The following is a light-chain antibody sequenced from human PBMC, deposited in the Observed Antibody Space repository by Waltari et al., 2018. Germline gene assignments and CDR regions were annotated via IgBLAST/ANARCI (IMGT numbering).Light chain of an antibody. Sequence: QTVVTQEPSLSVSPGGTVTLPCALSSGSVSSTSYASWYQQTPGHAPRTLVYKSNSRSSGVPDRFSGSILGNKAALTITGAQADDGSDYYCLFYMGSGIWVFGGGTRLTVL. V-gene: IGLV8-61*01. CDR3: LFYMGSGIWV. CDR1: SGSVSSTSY. CDR2: KSN. J-gene: IGLJ3*02.